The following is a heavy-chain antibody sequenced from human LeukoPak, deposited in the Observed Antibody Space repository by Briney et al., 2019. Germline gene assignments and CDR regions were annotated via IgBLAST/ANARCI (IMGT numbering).Heavy chain of an antibody. CDR3: AKDLDVRATATKFDC. CDR1: GFTFSSYG. CDR2: ISDSGGTT. Sequence: GGSLRLSCAASGFTFSSYGMSWVRQAPGKGLEWVSSISDSGGTTFYADSVKGRFTISRHNSKNTLYLQMNSLRVEDTAVYYCAKDLDVRATATKFDCWGQGTLVTVSS. J-gene: IGHJ4*02. D-gene: IGHD2-15*01. V-gene: IGHV3-23*01.